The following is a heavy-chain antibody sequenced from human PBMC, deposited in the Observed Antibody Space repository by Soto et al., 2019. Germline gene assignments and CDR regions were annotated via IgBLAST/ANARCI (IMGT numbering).Heavy chain of an antibody. CDR2: IYSDGTST. D-gene: IGHD1-26*01. CDR1: GFTFDYYW. J-gene: IGHJ3*01. CDR3: ARGDRGAFDL. V-gene: IGHV3-74*01. Sequence: EVQLVESGGGLVQPGESLRLSCAASGFTFDYYWMHWVRQAPGKGLVWVSRIYSDGTSTTYADSVKGRFTISRDNAKNMVSLQMNSLRADDTAVYYCARGDRGAFDLWGQGTVVTVSS.